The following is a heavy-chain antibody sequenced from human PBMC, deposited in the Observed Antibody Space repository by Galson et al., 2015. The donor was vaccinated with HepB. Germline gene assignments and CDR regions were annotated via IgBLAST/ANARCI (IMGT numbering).Heavy chain of an antibody. CDR2: VNPDESTT. Sequence: LRLSCAASEFTFSNYWMHWVRQAPGKGLVWVARVNPDESTTAYADSVKGRFTVSRDNAKDMLYLQMDSLTAEDTAVYYCARDLITVPMDVWGQGTTVIVSS. D-gene: IGHD1-14*01. J-gene: IGHJ6*02. V-gene: IGHV3-74*01. CDR1: EFTFSNYW. CDR3: ARDLITVPMDV.